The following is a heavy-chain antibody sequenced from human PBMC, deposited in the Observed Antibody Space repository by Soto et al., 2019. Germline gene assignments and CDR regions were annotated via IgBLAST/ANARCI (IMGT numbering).Heavy chain of an antibody. CDR1: GCSVSSGSYY. CDR3: ARARYSSSWFDP. D-gene: IGHD6-19*01. V-gene: IGHV4-61*01. J-gene: IGHJ5*02. Sequence: SETLSLTCTVSGCSVSSGSYYWSWIRQPPGKGLEWIGYIYYSGSTNYNPSLKSRVTISVDTSKNQFSLKLSSVTAADTAVYYCARARYSSSWFDPWGQGTLVTVSS. CDR2: IYYSGST.